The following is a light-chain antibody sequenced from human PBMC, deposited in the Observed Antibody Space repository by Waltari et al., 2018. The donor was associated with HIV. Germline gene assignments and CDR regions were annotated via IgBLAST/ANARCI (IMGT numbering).Light chain of an antibody. CDR2: HDS. CDR3: QVWDSPSEQIL. J-gene: IGLJ2*01. V-gene: IGLV3-21*04. CDR1: NIGRKS. Sequence: YVLTQAPSESVAPGQTARISCGGDNIGRKSVHWYHQKPGQAPALVIYHDSERPSGIPERFSGSNSGNTATLTISGVEAGDEAHYYCQVWDSPSEQILFGGGTRLTVL.